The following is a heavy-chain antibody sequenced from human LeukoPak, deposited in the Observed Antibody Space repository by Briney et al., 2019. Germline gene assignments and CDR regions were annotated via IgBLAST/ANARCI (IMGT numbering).Heavy chain of an antibody. D-gene: IGHD5-24*01. J-gene: IGHJ4*02. CDR3: AKGGGRDGYNWVDY. CDR2: ISSSGSTI. CDR1: GFTFSSYE. V-gene: IGHV3-48*03. Sequence: GGSLRLSCAASGFTFSSYEMNWVRQAPRKGLEWVSYISSSGSTIYYADSVKGRFTVSRDNAKNSLYLQMNSLRAEDTAVYYCAKGGGRDGYNWVDYWGQGTLVTVSS.